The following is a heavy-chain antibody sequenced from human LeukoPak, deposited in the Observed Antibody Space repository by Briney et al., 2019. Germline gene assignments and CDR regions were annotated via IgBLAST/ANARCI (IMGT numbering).Heavy chain of an antibody. J-gene: IGHJ3*01. Sequence: GGSLRLSCAPSGFTFSSYEMNWVRQAPGRGLEWVSYISSTGYTIKYADSVKGRFTISRDNSKNSLFLQMNSLRGEDTAVYYCARDRADGSSGGDPFDVWGQGTMVTVSS. V-gene: IGHV3-48*03. D-gene: IGHD3-22*01. CDR2: ISSTGYTI. CDR3: ARDRADGSSGGDPFDV. CDR1: GFTFSSYE.